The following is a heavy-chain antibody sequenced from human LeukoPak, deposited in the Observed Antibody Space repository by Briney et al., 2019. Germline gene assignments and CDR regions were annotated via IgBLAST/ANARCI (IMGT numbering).Heavy chain of an antibody. D-gene: IGHD6-13*01. V-gene: IGHV1-18*01. CDR2: ISAYNGNT. Sequence: ASVKVSCKASGYTFTGYGISWVRQAPGQGLEWMGWISAYNGNTNYAQNLQGRVTMTTDTSTSTAYMELRSLRSDDTAVYYCARGLARKGGIAAVWVWFDPWGQGTLVTVSS. CDR1: GYTFTGYG. CDR3: ARGLARKGGIAAVWVWFDP. J-gene: IGHJ5*02.